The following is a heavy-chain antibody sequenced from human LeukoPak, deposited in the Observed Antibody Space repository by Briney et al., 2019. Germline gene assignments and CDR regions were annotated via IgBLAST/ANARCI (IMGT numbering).Heavy chain of an antibody. D-gene: IGHD1-26*01. Sequence: PGGSLRLSCAASGLTVSSNCMSWVRQAPGKGLEWVSFIYSGGNTYYADSVKGRFTVSRDNSKNTVYLQMNSLRDEDTAVYYCAREKQSGGTPFDYWGQGSLVTVSS. V-gene: IGHV3-53*01. CDR2: IYSGGNT. J-gene: IGHJ4*02. CDR1: GLTVSSNC. CDR3: AREKQSGGTPFDY.